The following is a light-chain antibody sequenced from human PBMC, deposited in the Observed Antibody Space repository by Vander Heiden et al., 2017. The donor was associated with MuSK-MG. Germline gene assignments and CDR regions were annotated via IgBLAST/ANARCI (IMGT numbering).Light chain of an antibody. V-gene: IGLV2-14*01. CDR3: RSSTTSSTVV. CDR1: SSDVGIYNF. CDR2: EVT. J-gene: IGLJ3*02. Sequence: QPALTHPASVSGSPGQSITISCTGSSSDVGIYNFVSWYQQYPGKAPILIMYEVTNRPSGVSNRFSGSKSGNTASLTISGLQAEDEADYYCRSSTTSSTVVFGGGTKLTVL.